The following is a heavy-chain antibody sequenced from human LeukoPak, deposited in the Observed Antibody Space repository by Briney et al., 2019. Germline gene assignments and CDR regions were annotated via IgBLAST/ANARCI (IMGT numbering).Heavy chain of an antibody. J-gene: IGHJ4*02. CDR2: INHSGST. Sequence: PSETLSLTCAVYGGSFSGYHWSWIRQPPGKGLEWIGEINHSGSTNYNPSLKSRVTISVDTSKNQFSLKLSSVTAADTAVYYCARIGTAMVSPPPPFPYWGQGTLVTVSS. CDR3: ARIGTAMVSPPPPFPY. CDR1: GGSFSGYH. V-gene: IGHV4-34*01. D-gene: IGHD5-18*01.